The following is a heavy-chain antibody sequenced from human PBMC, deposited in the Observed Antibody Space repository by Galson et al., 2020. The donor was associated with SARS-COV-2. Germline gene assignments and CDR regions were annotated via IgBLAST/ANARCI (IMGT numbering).Heavy chain of an antibody. CDR1: GFSFSYYG. CDR3: AKGRNLGYCSSTRCLEHDGFDI. Sequence: GGSLRLSCAASGFSFSYYGMHWVRQVPGKGLEWVAFTTNDGTNTYYADSVKGRFTVSRDNSKNTLDLQMNSLRADDTAVYFCAKGRNLGYCSSTRCLEHDGFDIWGQGTLVTASA. D-gene: IGHD2-2*01. V-gene: IGHV3-30*18. CDR2: TTNDGTNT. J-gene: IGHJ3*02.